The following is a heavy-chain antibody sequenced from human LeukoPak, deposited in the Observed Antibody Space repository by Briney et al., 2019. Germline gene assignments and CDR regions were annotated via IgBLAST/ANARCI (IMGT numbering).Heavy chain of an antibody. Sequence: SETLTLTCAVFGGSFSGYCWSWIRQPPGKGLEWIGEINHNGSTKYNPSLKSRVTISVDTSKNQFSLKLSSVTAADTAVYYCARRDVYTIFGVVTGSYNWFDPWGQGTLVTVSS. CDR1: GGSFSGYC. CDR3: ARRDVYTIFGVVTGSYNWFDP. J-gene: IGHJ5*02. D-gene: IGHD3-3*01. V-gene: IGHV4-34*01. CDR2: INHNGST.